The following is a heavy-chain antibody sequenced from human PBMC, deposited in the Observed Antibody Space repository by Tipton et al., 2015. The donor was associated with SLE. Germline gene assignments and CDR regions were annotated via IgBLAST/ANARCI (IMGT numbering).Heavy chain of an antibody. J-gene: IGHJ3*02. CDR2: INPSGGST. CDR3: AREESSSSKAFDI. D-gene: IGHD6-6*01. Sequence: QVQLVQSGAEVKKPGASVKVSCKASGYTFTSYYMHWVRQAPGQGLEWMGIINPSGGSTSYAQKFQGRVTMTRDTSTGTVYMELSSLRTEDTAAYYCAREESSSSKAFDIWGQGTMVTVSS. V-gene: IGHV1-46*01. CDR1: GYTFTSYY.